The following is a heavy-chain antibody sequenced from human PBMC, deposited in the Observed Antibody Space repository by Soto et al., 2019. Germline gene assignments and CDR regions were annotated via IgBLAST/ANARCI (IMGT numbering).Heavy chain of an antibody. D-gene: IGHD3-9*01. Sequence: ASVKVSCKASGYTFTSYYVHWVRQAPGQGLEWMGIIDPSGGSTTYAQKFKGRVSMTRDTSTRTVYMELSSLRSEDTALFYCARGTVLRYFDWLLPDFDYWGQGSLVTVSS. CDR3: ARGTVLRYFDWLLPDFDY. J-gene: IGHJ4*02. CDR2: IDPSGGST. CDR1: GYTFTSYY. V-gene: IGHV1-46*03.